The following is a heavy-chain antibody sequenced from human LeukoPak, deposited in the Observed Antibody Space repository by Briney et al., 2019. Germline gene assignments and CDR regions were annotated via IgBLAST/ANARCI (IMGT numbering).Heavy chain of an antibody. CDR3: ARDEPFDPSGNDAFDI. CDR2: ISSSSSYI. CDR1: GFTFSSYS. J-gene: IGHJ3*02. D-gene: IGHD2/OR15-2a*01. V-gene: IGHV3-21*01. Sequence: GGSLRLSCAASGFTFSSYSMNWVRQAPGKGLEWVSSISSSSSYIYYADSVKGRFTISRDNAKNSLYLQMNSLRAEDTAVYYCARDEPFDPSGNDAFDIWGQGTMVTVSS.